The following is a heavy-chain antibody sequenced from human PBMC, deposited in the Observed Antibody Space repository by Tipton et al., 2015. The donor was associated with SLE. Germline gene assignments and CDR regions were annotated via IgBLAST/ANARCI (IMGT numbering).Heavy chain of an antibody. CDR3: ARFHLKSYYEFDS. Sequence: TLSLTCSVSRVSIRTHYWSWIPQSPGKGLEWIVYTYNNDRTKYNPSLQSPVTVSVDTSENQLSLKLTSVTAADTAVYYCARFHLKSYYEFDSWGQGTLVTVSS. CDR1: RVSIRTHY. CDR2: TYNNDRT. D-gene: IGHD1-26*01. V-gene: IGHV4-59*11. J-gene: IGHJ5*01.